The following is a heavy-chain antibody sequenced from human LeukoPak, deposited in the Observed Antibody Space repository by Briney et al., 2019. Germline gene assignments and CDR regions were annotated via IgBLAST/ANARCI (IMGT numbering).Heavy chain of an antibody. CDR1: GFTFDDYG. D-gene: IGHD3-10*01. Sequence: GGSLRLSCAASGFTFDDYGMTWVRQAPGKGLEWVSGINRDGGSTGYADSVKGRFTISRDGAKNSLYLQMNSLRAGDTALYYCARHDYNNYQFDYWGQGTLVTVSS. CDR3: ARHDYNNYQFDY. J-gene: IGHJ4*02. CDR2: INRDGGST. V-gene: IGHV3-20*04.